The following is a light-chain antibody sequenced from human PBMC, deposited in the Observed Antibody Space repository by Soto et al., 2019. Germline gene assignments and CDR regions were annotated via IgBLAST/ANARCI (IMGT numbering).Light chain of an antibody. J-gene: IGKJ1*01. CDR1: RSISSW. CDR3: QQYNSYST. V-gene: IGKV1-5*01. Sequence: DIQMTQSPSTLSASVGDRVTITCRASRSISSWLAWYQQKPGKAPKLLIYDASSLESGVPSRFSGSGSGTEFTLTISCLQPDDFATYYCQQYNSYSTFAQGTKV. CDR2: DAS.